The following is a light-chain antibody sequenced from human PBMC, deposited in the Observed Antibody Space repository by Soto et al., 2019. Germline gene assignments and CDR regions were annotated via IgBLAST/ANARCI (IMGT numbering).Light chain of an antibody. CDR1: QSVASSY. CDR2: SAS. J-gene: IGKJ1*01. V-gene: IGKV3-20*01. Sequence: EVVLTQSPGTLSLSPGERVTLSCRASQSVASSYLAWYQQKPGRAPRLLFYSASSRATGIPDRFSGSGSGTDFTLTSSILEHEDFAVYYCHHFGSLPETFGQGTNVE. CDR3: HHFGSLPET.